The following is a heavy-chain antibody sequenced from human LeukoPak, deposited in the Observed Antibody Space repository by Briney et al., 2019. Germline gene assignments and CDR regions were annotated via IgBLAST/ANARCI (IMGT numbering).Heavy chain of an antibody. J-gene: IGHJ6*03. CDR3: ARVEPNYYYMDV. CDR2: IIPIFGTA. CDR1: GGTFSSYA. D-gene: IGHD1-26*01. V-gene: IGHV1-69*06. Sequence: SVKVSCKASGGTFSSYAISWVRQAPGQGLEWMGGIIPIFGTANYAQKFQGRVTITADKSTSTAYMELSSLRSEDTAVYYCARVEPNYYYMDVWGKGTTVTVSS.